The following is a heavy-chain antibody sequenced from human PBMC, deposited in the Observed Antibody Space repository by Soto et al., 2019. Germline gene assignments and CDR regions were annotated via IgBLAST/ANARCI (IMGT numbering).Heavy chain of an antibody. J-gene: IGHJ4*02. D-gene: IGHD3-3*01. CDR3: AHRILRTVFGLVTTTAIYFDF. Sequence: QITLNESGPTVVKPAEPLTLTCTFSGFSLTTSGVGGGWIRQSPGKAPEWLALIYWDDDKRYSASLKSRLTITKETSKNQVVLTMASVDPADTATYYCAHRILRTVFGLVTTTAIYFDFWGQGTPGVVSS. CDR2: IYWDDDK. V-gene: IGHV2-5*02. CDR1: GFSLTTSGVG.